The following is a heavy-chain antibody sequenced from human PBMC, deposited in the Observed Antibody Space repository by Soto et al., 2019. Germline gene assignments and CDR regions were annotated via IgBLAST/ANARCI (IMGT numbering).Heavy chain of an antibody. CDR2: ISYDGSNK. D-gene: IGHD2-2*01. V-gene: IGHV3-30*18. CDR1: GFTFSSYG. J-gene: IGHJ6*02. Sequence: QVQLVESGGGVVQPGRSLRLSCAASGFTFSSYGMHWVRQAPGKGLEWVALISYDGSNKYYADSVKGRFTISRDNSKNTLYLKMNSLRAEDTAVYYCAKVSVPAAIAYYYYGKDVCGQGTTVTVSS. CDR3: AKVSVPAAIAYYYYGKDV.